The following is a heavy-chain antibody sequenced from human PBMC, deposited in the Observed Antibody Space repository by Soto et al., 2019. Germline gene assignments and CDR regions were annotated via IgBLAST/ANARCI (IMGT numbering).Heavy chain of an antibody. Sequence: PSETLSLTCTVSGGSISSYYWSWIRQPPGKGLEWIGYIYYSGSTNYNPSLKGRVTISVDTSKNQFSLKLSSVTAADTAVYYCARWADYYGSGSYYNFDYYYYGMDVWGQGTTVTVSS. CDR1: GGSISSYY. J-gene: IGHJ6*02. CDR2: IYYSGST. D-gene: IGHD3-10*01. V-gene: IGHV4-59*01. CDR3: ARWADYYGSGSYYNFDYYYYGMDV.